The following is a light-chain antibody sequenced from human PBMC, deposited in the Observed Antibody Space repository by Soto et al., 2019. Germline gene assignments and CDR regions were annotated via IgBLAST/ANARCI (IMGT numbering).Light chain of an antibody. CDR1: SSDVGGYNY. J-gene: IGLJ1*01. CDR3: SSYAGSNNLGV. V-gene: IGLV2-8*01. CDR2: EVS. Sequence: QSVLTQPPSASGSPGQSVPIPCTGTSSDVGGYNYVSWYQQHPGKAPKLMIYEVSKRPSGVPDRFSGSKSGNTASLTVSGLQAEDEADYYCSSYAGSNNLGVFGTGTKVTVL.